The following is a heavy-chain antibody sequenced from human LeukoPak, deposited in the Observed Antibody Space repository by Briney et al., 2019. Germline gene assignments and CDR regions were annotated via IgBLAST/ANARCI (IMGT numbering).Heavy chain of an antibody. J-gene: IGHJ4*02. V-gene: IGHV3-23*01. CDR2: IGGSGDKT. CDR1: GFTFSSYA. Sequence: GGALRLSCAASGFTFSSYAMTWVRQAPGKGLEWVSTIGGSGDKTFYADSLKGRFTISRDNSKNMLHLQMSSLTGEDTALYYCVRRGDASSGWGDHDYWGQGALVTVSS. D-gene: IGHD6-19*01. CDR3: VRRGDASSGWGDHDY.